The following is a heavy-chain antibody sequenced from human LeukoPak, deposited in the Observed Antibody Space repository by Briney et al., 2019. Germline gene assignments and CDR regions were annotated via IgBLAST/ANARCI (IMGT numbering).Heavy chain of an antibody. Sequence: PVKSLRLSCAASGFTFSSYAIHWVRQAPGKALEWVAVISYDGINQYYADSVKGRFTISRDNSKNTLYLQMNSLRAEDTAVYYCARGPSGGYCSSTSCYNVCDYWGQGTLVTVSS. D-gene: IGHD2-2*02. V-gene: IGHV3-30*04. CDR3: ARGPSGGYCSSTSCYNVCDY. J-gene: IGHJ4*02. CDR1: GFTFSSYA. CDR2: ISYDGINQ.